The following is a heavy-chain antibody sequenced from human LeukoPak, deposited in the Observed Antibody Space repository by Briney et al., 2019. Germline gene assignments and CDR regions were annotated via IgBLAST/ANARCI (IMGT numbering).Heavy chain of an antibody. J-gene: IGHJ4*02. V-gene: IGHV3-30*02. D-gene: IGHD5-24*01. Sequence: GGSLRLSCAASGFTFSNFGMHWVRQAPGKGLEWVTFIPYDGSNKYYADSVKGRFTISRDNSKNTLSLQMNSLRPEDTAIYYCANGPTKDGYRYYFDYWGQGTLVAVSS. CDR3: ANGPTKDGYRYYFDY. CDR2: IPYDGSNK. CDR1: GFTFSNFG.